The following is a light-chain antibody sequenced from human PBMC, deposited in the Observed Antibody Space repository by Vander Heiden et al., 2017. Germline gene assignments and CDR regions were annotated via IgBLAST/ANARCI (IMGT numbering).Light chain of an antibody. CDR2: DAS. CDR1: QAIGTH. Sequence: DIQMTQSPSPLSASVGDRITITCRASQAIGTHVIWYHHKPGKVPKLLIHDASTLQFGVPSTFSGSGSGTEFTLTISSLQPEDFATYYCQQSFNSPRTFGQGTKVDIK. J-gene: IGKJ1*01. V-gene: IGKV1-39*01. CDR3: QQSFNSPRT.